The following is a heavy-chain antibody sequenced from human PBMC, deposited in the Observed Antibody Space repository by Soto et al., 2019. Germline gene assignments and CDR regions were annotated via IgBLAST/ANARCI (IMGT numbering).Heavy chain of an antibody. D-gene: IGHD5-18*01. J-gene: IGHJ3*02. V-gene: IGHV3-23*01. CDR2: MSATGGST. CDR1: GFSFSSYS. CDR3: AKSWGDTWQESAFHI. Sequence: QLLESGGDLIQPGGSLRLSCAASGFSFSSYSMSWVRQAPGKGLEWVSGMSATGGSTYYVDSVKGRFIISRDNSWKTLYLQMNSLRADATAVYYCAKSWGDTWQESAFHIWGLGTMVTVSA.